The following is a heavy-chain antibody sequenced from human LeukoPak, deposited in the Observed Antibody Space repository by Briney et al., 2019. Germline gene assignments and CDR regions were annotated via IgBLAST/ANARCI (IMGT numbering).Heavy chain of an antibody. D-gene: IGHD6-19*01. CDR1: GFTFSNYA. J-gene: IGHJ4*02. CDR2: ISYDGSNK. Sequence: GGSLRLSCAASGFTFSNYAMHWVRQAPGKGLEWVAVISYDGSNKYYADSVKGRFTISRDNSKNTLYLQMNSLRAEDTAVYYCAREPYSSGWYFSYYFDYWGQGTLVTVSS. CDR3: AREPYSSGWYFSYYFDY. V-gene: IGHV3-30-3*01.